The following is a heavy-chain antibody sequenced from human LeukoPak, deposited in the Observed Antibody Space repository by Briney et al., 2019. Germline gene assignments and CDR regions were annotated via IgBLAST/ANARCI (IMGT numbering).Heavy chain of an antibody. CDR1: GYSFVGYG. D-gene: IGHD6-13*01. CDR3: ARDRSSSWYYFDS. V-gene: IGHV1-18*01. Sequence: GASVKVSCKASGYSFVGYGITWVRQAPGQGLEWMGWISPYNGNTNYVQKFQDRVTMTTDTSTSTAYMELRSLRSDDTAVYYCARDRSSSWYYFDSWGQGTLVTVSS. J-gene: IGHJ4*02. CDR2: ISPYNGNT.